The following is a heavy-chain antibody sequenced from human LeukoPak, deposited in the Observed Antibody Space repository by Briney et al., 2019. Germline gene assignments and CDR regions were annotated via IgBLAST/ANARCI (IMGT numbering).Heavy chain of an antibody. CDR1: GFSFSNSW. Sequence: GGSLRLSCAASGFSFSNSWMSWVRQAPGKGLEWVANINRAGDRKFYVDSVKGRFTISRDNAKNSLYLQMSSLRAEDTSVYYCARDPVRGAFDIWGQGTMVTVSS. CDR3: ARDPVRGAFDI. CDR2: INRAGDRK. J-gene: IGHJ3*02. V-gene: IGHV3-7*01.